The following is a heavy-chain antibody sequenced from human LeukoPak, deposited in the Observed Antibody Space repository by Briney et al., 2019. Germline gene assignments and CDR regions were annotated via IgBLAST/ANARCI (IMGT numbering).Heavy chain of an antibody. J-gene: IGHJ6*02. V-gene: IGHV1-2*02. Sequence: ASVKVSCKASGYTFTGYYIHWVRQAPGQGLEWMGCINPNSGGTDYAQKFQGRVTMTRDTSISTVYMELSRLRSDDTAVYYCARAIRSPITMFRGLDVWGQGTTVTVSS. CDR3: ARAIRSPITMFRGLDV. D-gene: IGHD3-10*01. CDR1: GYTFTGYY. CDR2: INPNSGGT.